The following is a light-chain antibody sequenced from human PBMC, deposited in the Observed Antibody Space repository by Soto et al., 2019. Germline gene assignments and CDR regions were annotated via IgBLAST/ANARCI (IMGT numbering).Light chain of an antibody. Sequence: EIQMTQSPSTLSASPGERATLSCRASQSISSWLAWYQQKPGKAPKLLISDASSLESGVPSRFSGSGSGTEVTLTISSLQPDDFATYYCQQSYSSPTTFGQGTRL. V-gene: IGKV1-5*01. CDR1: QSISSW. J-gene: IGKJ5*01. CDR3: QQSYSSPTT. CDR2: DAS.